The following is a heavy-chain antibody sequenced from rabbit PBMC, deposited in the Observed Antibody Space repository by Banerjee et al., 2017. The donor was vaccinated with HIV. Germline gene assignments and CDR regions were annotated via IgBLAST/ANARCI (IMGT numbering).Heavy chain of an antibody. CDR3: ARDPYASSISLPVFYFNL. CDR1: GFSFSSSYY. Sequence: QSLEESGGDLVKPGASLTLTCTASGFSFSSSYYMCWVRQAPGKGLEWIACIYAGSSGSTYYASWAKGRFTISKTSSTTVTLQMTSLTAADTATYFCARDPYASSISLPVFYFNLWGPGTLVTVS. J-gene: IGHJ4*01. D-gene: IGHD1-1*01. CDR2: IYAGSSGST. V-gene: IGHV1S40*01.